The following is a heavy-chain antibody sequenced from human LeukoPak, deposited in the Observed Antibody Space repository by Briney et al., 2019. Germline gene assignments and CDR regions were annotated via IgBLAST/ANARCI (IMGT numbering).Heavy chain of an antibody. J-gene: IGHJ6*02. Sequence: PGGSLRLSCAASGFTFSSYGMHWVRQAPGKGLEGVAVISYDGSNKYYADSVKGRFTISRDNSKNTLYLQMNSLRAEDTAVYYCAKDRGLSNYYYYGMDVWGQGTTVTVSS. D-gene: IGHD3-16*02. CDR1: GFTFSSYG. CDR3: AKDRGLSNYYYYGMDV. CDR2: ISYDGSNK. V-gene: IGHV3-30*18.